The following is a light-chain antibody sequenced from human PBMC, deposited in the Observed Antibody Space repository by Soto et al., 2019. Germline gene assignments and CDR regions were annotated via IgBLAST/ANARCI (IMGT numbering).Light chain of an antibody. V-gene: IGKV1-39*01. Sequence: DIQMTQSPSSLSASVGDRVNITCRASRSISTFLNWYQHKPGTAPKLLIYDASRLQSGVPSRFSGSASGTDFTLTIGSLRPEDVATYYCQQSDSIPTFGGGTKVET. CDR3: QQSDSIPT. CDR1: RSISTF. J-gene: IGKJ4*01. CDR2: DAS.